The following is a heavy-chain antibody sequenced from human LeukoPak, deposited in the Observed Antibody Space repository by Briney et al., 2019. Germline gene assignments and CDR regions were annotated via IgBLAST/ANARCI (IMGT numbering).Heavy chain of an antibody. J-gene: IGHJ6*03. CDR1: GFTFSSYG. CDR2: ISSSGSTI. CDR3: ARDLQRITMVRGVKVYYFYMDV. V-gene: IGHV3-48*04. D-gene: IGHD3-10*01. Sequence: GGSLRLSCAASGFTFSSYGMHWVRQAPGKGLEWVSYISSSGSTIYYADSVKGRFTISRDNAKNSLYLQMNSLRAEDTAVYYCARDLQRITMVRGVKVYYFYMDVWGKGTTVTISS.